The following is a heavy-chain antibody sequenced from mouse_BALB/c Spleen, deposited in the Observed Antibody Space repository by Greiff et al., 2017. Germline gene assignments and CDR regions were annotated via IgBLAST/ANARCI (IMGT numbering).Heavy chain of an antibody. Sequence: VHLVESGPELVKPGASVKISCKASGYTFTDYYINWVKQKPGRGLEWIGWIYPGSGNTKYNEKFKGKATLTVDTSSSTAYMQLSSLTSEDTAVYFCARLDGNYWAWFAYWGQGTLVTVSA. V-gene: IGHV1-84*02. J-gene: IGHJ3*01. CDR2: IYPGSGNT. D-gene: IGHD2-1*01. CDR1: GYTFTDYY. CDR3: ARLDGNYWAWFAY.